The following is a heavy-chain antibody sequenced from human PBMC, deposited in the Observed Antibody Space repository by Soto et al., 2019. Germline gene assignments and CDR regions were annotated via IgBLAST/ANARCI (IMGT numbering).Heavy chain of an antibody. V-gene: IGHV3-23*01. Sequence: GGSLRLSCAASGFTFSSYAMSWVRQAPGKGLEWVSAISGSGGSTYYADSVKGRFTISGDNSKNTLYLQMNSLRAEDTAVYYCARNDLDTAMVTILYDYYYGMDVWGQGTTVTVSS. J-gene: IGHJ6*02. CDR2: ISGSGGST. D-gene: IGHD5-18*01. CDR1: GFTFSSYA. CDR3: ARNDLDTAMVTILYDYYYGMDV.